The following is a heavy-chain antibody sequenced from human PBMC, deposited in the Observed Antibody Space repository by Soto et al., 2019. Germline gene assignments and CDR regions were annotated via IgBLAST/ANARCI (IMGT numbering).Heavy chain of an antibody. D-gene: IGHD6-13*01. Sequence: GESLKISCKGSGYSFTSYWIGWVRQMPGKGLEWMGIIYPGDSDTRYSPSFQGQVTISADKSISTAYLQWSSLKASDTAMYYCARLGGAAGPDYYYMDVWGKGTTVTVSS. CDR3: ARLGGAAGPDYYYMDV. V-gene: IGHV5-51*01. J-gene: IGHJ6*03. CDR2: IYPGDSDT. CDR1: GYSFTSYW.